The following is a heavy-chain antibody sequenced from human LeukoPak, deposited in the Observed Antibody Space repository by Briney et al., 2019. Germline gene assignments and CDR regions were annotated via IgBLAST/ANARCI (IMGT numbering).Heavy chain of an antibody. Sequence: GGSLRLSCAASGFTFSSYWMHWVRQAPGKGLVWVSRINSDGSSTSYADSVKGRFTITRDNAKNTLYLQMNSLRAEDTAVYYCARARYGGNYYFDYWGQGTLVTVSS. CDR2: INSDGSST. V-gene: IGHV3-74*01. CDR1: GFTFSSYW. J-gene: IGHJ4*02. D-gene: IGHD4-23*01. CDR3: ARARYGGNYYFDY.